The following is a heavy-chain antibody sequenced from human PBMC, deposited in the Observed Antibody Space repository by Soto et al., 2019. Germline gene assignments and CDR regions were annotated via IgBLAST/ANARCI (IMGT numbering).Heavy chain of an antibody. J-gene: IGHJ4*02. D-gene: IGHD1-1*01. V-gene: IGHV3-9*01. Sequence: GGSLRLSCVASGFTFSEYAMHWVRQAPGKGLEWVSGISYNSGSIGYAASVKGRFSVSRDNDKKSLYLQMDNLRPEDTAFYYCKHGAPYHTGADYWGQGTLVTVSS. CDR2: ISYNSGSI. CDR1: GFTFSEYA. CDR3: KHGAPYHTGADY.